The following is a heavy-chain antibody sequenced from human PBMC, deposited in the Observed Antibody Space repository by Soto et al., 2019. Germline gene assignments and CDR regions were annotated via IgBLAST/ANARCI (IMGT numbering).Heavy chain of an antibody. V-gene: IGHV1-46*04. Sequence: GASVKVSCKASGYAFTTYHMHWVRQAPGQGLEWMGMIDPSDGTTTYAQKLQGRVTMTRDTATSTTQMELSSLGSEDTAVSYCARDEVPDVQYDASDTWGQGTLVTVSS. D-gene: IGHD2-2*01. CDR2: IDPSDGTT. CDR1: GYAFTTYH. J-gene: IGHJ3*02. CDR3: ARDEVPDVQYDASDT.